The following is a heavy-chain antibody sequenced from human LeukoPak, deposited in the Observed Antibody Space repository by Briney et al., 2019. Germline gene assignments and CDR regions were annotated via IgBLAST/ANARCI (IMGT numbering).Heavy chain of an antibody. CDR3: ARVLRYCSGGNCYSGGLGYMDV. CDR2: MNPNSGNT. Sequence: ASVKVSCKASGYTFTSYDISWVRQATGQGLEWMGWMNPNSGNTGYAQKFQGRVTMTRNTSISTAYMELSSLRSEDTAVYYCARVLRYCSGGNCYSGGLGYMDVWGKGTTVTISS. D-gene: IGHD2-15*01. CDR1: GYTFTSYD. J-gene: IGHJ6*03. V-gene: IGHV1-8*01.